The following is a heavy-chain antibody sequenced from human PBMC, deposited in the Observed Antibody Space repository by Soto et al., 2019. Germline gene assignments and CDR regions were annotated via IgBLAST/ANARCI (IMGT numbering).Heavy chain of an antibody. V-gene: IGHV4-30-2*01. CDR2: IYHSGST. CDR3: ARGGGVTTTGDDY. J-gene: IGHJ4*02. D-gene: IGHD4-4*01. Sequence: QLQLQESGSGLVKPTQTLSLTCAVSGGSINTATHSWSWIRQPPGKGLEWIGYIYHSGSTYYNPSVKSRVTISIDKSNNHCSLRLSSVTAADTAVYYCARGGGVTTTGDDYWGQGILVTVSS. CDR1: GGSINTATHS.